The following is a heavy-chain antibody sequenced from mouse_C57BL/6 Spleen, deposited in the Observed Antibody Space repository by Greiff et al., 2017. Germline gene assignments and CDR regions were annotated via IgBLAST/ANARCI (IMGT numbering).Heavy chain of an antibody. J-gene: IGHJ2*01. Sequence: VKLQQSGAELMKPGASVKLSCKATGYTFTGYWIEWVKQRPGHGLEWIGEILPGSGSTNYNGKFKGKATFTADTSSNTAYMQLSSLTTEDSAIYYCATYGPDAYFDYWGQGTTLTVSA. CDR2: ILPGSGST. V-gene: IGHV1-9*01. CDR1: GYTFTGYW. CDR3: ATYGPDAYFDY. D-gene: IGHD1-1*01.